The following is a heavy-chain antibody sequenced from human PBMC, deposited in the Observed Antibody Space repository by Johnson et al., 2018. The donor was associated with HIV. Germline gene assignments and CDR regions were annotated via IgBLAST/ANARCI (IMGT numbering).Heavy chain of an antibody. J-gene: IGHJ3*02. CDR2: ISSSGSTI. CDR3: ARDPVSHYYDSSGSLDDAFDI. Sequence: VQLVASGGGVVQPGRSLRLSCAASGFTFSDYYMSWIRQAPGKGLEWVSYISSSGSTIYYADSVKGRFTISRDNAKNSLYLQMNSLRAEDTAVYYCARDPVSHYYDSSGSLDDAFDIWGQGTMVTVSS. D-gene: IGHD3-22*01. CDR1: GFTFSDYY. V-gene: IGHV3-11*04.